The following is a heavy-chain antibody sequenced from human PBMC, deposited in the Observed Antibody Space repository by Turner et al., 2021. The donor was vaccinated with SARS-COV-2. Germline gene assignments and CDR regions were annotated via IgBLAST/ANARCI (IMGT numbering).Heavy chain of an antibody. Sequence: QVQLVQSGAEVQKPGASVKVSCKVSGYTLPELSMHWVRQAPGKGLEWMGGFDPEDGETIYAQKFQGRVTMTEDTSTDTAYMELSSLRSEDTAVYYCATALPIMGGPNYGYFYYYYGMDVWGQGTTVTVSS. CDR1: GYTLPELS. CDR3: ATALPIMGGPNYGYFYYYYGMDV. D-gene: IGHD4-17*01. J-gene: IGHJ6*02. CDR2: FDPEDGET. V-gene: IGHV1-24*01.